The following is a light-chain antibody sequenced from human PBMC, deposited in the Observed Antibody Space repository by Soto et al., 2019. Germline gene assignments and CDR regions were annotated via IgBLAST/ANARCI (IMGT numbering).Light chain of an antibody. CDR3: QQYGSSPT. V-gene: IGKV3-20*01. Sequence: EIVLTQSPGTLSLSPGERATLSCRASQSVSSSYLAWYQQKPGQAPRLLIYCASSRATGIPDRFSGSGSGTDFTLTISRLEPEDFAVYYCQQYGSSPTFGGGTKV. CDR1: QSVSSSY. J-gene: IGKJ4*01. CDR2: CAS.